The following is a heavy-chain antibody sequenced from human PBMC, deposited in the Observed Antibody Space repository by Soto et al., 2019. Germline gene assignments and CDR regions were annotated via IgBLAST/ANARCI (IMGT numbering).Heavy chain of an antibody. CDR2: ISSGGTPI. Sequence: GGSLRLSCAASGFTFSDYYMSWIRQAPGKGLEWLSYISSGGTPIYYADSVKGRFTISRDNAKNTLYLQMNSLRAEDTAVYYCARDMITMVRGPGGLYYYYYGMDVWGQGTTVTVS. D-gene: IGHD3-10*01. V-gene: IGHV3-11*04. CDR1: GFTFSDYY. CDR3: ARDMITMVRGPGGLYYYYYGMDV. J-gene: IGHJ6*02.